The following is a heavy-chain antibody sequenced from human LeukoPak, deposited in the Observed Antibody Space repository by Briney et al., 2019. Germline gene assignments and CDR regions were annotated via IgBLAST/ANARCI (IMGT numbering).Heavy chain of an antibody. CDR3: ARLGSGYDY. Sequence: ASVKVSCKASGYTFTGYYMHWVRQAPGQGLEWMGWINPNSGGTNYAQKFQSRVTITRGTSISTAYMERSRLRSDDTAVYYCARLGSGYDYWGQGTLVTVSS. D-gene: IGHD3-10*01. V-gene: IGHV1-2*02. CDR1: GYTFTGYY. CDR2: INPNSGGT. J-gene: IGHJ4*02.